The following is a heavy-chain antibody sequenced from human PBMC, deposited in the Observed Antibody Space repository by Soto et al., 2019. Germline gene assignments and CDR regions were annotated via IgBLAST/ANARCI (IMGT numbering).Heavy chain of an antibody. J-gene: IGHJ4*02. Sequence: GGSLRLSCAASGFTFSSYGMHWVRQAPGKGLEWVAVIWYDGSNKYYADSVKGRFTISRDNSKNTLYLQMNSLRAEDTAVYYCARVHYGDYLYYFDYWGQGTQVTVSS. V-gene: IGHV3-33*01. CDR1: GFTFSSYG. CDR3: ARVHYGDYLYYFDY. CDR2: IWYDGSNK. D-gene: IGHD4-17*01.